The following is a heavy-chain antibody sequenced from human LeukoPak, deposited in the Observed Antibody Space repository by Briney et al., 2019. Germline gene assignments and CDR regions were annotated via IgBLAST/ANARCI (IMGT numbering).Heavy chain of an antibody. V-gene: IGHV3-30*18. CDR3: AKDGARGSSGWYLSTWFDP. D-gene: IGHD6-19*01. CDR1: GFTFSSYG. J-gene: IGHJ5*02. Sequence: GGSLRLSCAASGFTFSSYGMHWVRQAPGKGPEWVAAISYDGSKEYYADSVKGRFSISRDNSKNTLYLQMNSLRAEDTAVYYCAKDGARGSSGWYLSTWFDPWGQGTLVTVSS. CDR2: ISYDGSKE.